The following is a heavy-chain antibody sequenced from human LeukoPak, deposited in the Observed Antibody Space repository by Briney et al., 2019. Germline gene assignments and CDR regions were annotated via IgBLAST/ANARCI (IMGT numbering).Heavy chain of an antibody. CDR3: AREPIPNYYDSSGDYFDY. CDR2: INHSGST. D-gene: IGHD3-22*01. J-gene: IGHJ4*02. Sequence: SQTLSLTCAVYGGSFSGYYWSWIRQPPGKGLEWIGEINHSGSTNYNPSLKSRVTISVDTSKNQFSLKLSSVTAADTAVYYCAREPIPNYYDSSGDYFDYWGQGTLVTVSS. CDR1: GGSFSGYY. V-gene: IGHV4-34*01.